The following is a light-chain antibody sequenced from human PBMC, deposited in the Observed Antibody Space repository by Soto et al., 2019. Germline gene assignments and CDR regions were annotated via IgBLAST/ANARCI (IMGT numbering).Light chain of an antibody. V-gene: IGKV1-5*03. CDR1: QSISSW. CDR3: QQYNSYT. CDR2: KAS. J-gene: IGKJ2*01. Sequence: DIQRTQSPSTLSASVGDRFTITCRASQSISSWLAWYQQKPGKAPKLLIYKASSLESGVPSRFSGSGSGTEFTLTISSLQPDDFATYYCQQYNSYTFGQGTKVDIK.